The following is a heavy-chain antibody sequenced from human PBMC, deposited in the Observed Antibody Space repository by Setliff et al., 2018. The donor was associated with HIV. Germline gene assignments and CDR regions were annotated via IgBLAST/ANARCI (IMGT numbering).Heavy chain of an antibody. D-gene: IGHD3-10*02. Sequence: ASETLSLTCTVSGAPMIDHQWNWLRRSPGKGLEWIGYVYYTGGTTYNPSLEGRVIISLDTSNNQFFLRMNSLTAADTAVYYCARDVRGFWALDSWGPGTVVTVSS. V-gene: IGHV4-59*11. CDR2: VYYTGGT. CDR3: ARDVRGFWALDS. J-gene: IGHJ4*02. CDR1: GAPMIDHQ.